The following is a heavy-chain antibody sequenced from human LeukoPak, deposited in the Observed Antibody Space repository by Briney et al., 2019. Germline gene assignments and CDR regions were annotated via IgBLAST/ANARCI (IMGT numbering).Heavy chain of an antibody. CDR1: GFPFSKNA. CDR3: AKYRGFGDSYDS. Sequence: GESLRLSCAASGFPFSKNAMSWVRQAPGKGPEWVSSIGGSGGSTYYADAVKGRFTISRDTSKNTLYLQMNSLRAEDAAVYYCAKYRGFGDSYDSWGQGTLVTVSS. CDR2: IGGSGGST. J-gene: IGHJ4*02. D-gene: IGHD3-10*01. V-gene: IGHV3-23*01.